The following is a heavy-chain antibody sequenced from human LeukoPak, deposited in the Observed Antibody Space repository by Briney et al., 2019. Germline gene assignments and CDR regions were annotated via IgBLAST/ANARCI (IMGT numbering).Heavy chain of an antibody. CDR3: ARLSITMRHWDV. CDR2: IGVTGDT. CDR1: GFTFSMYE. Sequence: GGSLRLSCAASGFTFSMYEMHWVRQPTGKGLEWVSVIGVTGDTYYSASVKGRFLISRESAKNSVDLQMNSLSPGDTAVYYCARLSITMRHWDVWGQGTSVTASS. D-gene: IGHD3-22*01. V-gene: IGHV3-13*01. J-gene: IGHJ6*02.